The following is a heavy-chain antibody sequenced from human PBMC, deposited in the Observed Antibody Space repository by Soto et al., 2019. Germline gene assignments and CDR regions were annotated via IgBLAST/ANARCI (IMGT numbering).Heavy chain of an antibody. CDR3: ARGSRGVENAFDI. Sequence: QVQLVQSGAEVKKPGSSVKVSCKASGGTFSSYTISWVRQAPGQGLEWMERIIPILGIANYAQKFQGRVTITADKSTSTAYMELSSLRSEDTAVYYCARGSRGVENAFDIWGQGTMVTVSS. D-gene: IGHD2-15*01. J-gene: IGHJ3*02. CDR2: IIPILGIA. CDR1: GGTFSSYT. V-gene: IGHV1-69*02.